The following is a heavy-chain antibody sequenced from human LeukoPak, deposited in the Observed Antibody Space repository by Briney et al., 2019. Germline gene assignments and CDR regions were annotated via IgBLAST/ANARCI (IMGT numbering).Heavy chain of an antibody. J-gene: IGHJ4*02. CDR3: APYCSSTSCYLSPFDY. CDR2: IRYDGSNK. Sequence: PGGSLRLSCAASGFTFSSYGMHWVRQAPGKGLEWVAFIRYDGSNKYYADSVKGRFTISRDNSKNTLYLQMNSLRAEDTAVYYCAPYCSSTSCYLSPFDYWGQGTLVTVSS. CDR1: GFTFSSYG. D-gene: IGHD2-2*01. V-gene: IGHV3-30*02.